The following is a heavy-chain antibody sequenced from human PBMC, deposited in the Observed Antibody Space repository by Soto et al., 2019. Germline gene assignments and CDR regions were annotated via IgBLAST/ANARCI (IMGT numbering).Heavy chain of an antibody. J-gene: IGHJ6*02. Sequence: GGSLRLSCAASGFTFSSYGMHWVRQAPGKGLEWVAVISYDGSNKYYADSVKGRFTISRDNSKNTLYLQMNSLRAEDTAVYYCAKDLSSVRFLELPGYYYYYGMDVWGQGTTVTVSS. CDR1: GFTFSSYG. CDR3: AKDLSSVRFLELPGYYYYYGMDV. CDR2: ISYDGSNK. D-gene: IGHD3-3*01. V-gene: IGHV3-30*18.